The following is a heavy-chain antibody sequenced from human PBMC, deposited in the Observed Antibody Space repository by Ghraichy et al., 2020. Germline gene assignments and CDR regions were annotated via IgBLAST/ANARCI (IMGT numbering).Heavy chain of an antibody. Sequence: GESLNISCAAFGFTFSNYWMTWVRQAPGRGLEWVANIKQDESEKYYVDSVKGRFTISRDNAKHLLFLQMNSLRAEDTAVYYCASGVLSYDYVWGSYPLDSWGQGTLVTVSS. CDR3: ASGVLSYDYVWGSYPLDS. J-gene: IGHJ4*02. D-gene: IGHD3-16*02. CDR1: GFTFSNYW. V-gene: IGHV3-7*01. CDR2: IKQDESEK.